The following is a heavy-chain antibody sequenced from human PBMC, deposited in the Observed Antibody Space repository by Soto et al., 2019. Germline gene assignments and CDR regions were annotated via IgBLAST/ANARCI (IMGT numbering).Heavy chain of an antibody. CDR3: ARDPPSYGMDV. J-gene: IGHJ6*02. CDR2: ISYDGSNK. Sequence: GGSLRLSCAASGFTFSSYAMHWVRQAPGKGLEWVAVISYDGSNKYYADSVKGRFTISRDNSKNTLYLQMNSLRAEDTAVYYCARDPPSYGMDVWGQGTTVTVSS. V-gene: IGHV3-30-3*01. CDR1: GFTFSSYA.